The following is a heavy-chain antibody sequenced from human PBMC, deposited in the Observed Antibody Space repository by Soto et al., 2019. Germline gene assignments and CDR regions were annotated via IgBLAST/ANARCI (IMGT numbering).Heavy chain of an antibody. CDR1: GFTFSSYA. J-gene: IGHJ6*02. V-gene: IGHV3-30-3*01. D-gene: IGHD5-12*01. Sequence: QVQLVESGGGVVQPGRSLRLSCAASGFTFSSYAMHWVRQAPGKGLEWVAVISYDGSNKYYADSVKGRFTISRDNSKNTLYLQMNSLRAEDTAVYYCARPIVDTTSYYYYGMDVWGQGTTVTVSS. CDR2: ISYDGSNK. CDR3: ARPIVDTTSYYYYGMDV.